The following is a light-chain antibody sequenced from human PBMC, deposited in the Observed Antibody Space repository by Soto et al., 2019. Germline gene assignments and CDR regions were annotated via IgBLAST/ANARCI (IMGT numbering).Light chain of an antibody. Sequence: DIVMTQSPDSLAVSLGERATINCKSSQRVLYSSNNKNYYAWYQQKPGQPPKLLIYWASTRESGVPDRFSGSGSGTDFTLTISSLQAEDVAAYYCQQYYSIPRTFGQGTKVEIK. CDR2: WAS. J-gene: IGKJ1*01. CDR1: QRVLYSSNNKNY. CDR3: QQYYSIPRT. V-gene: IGKV4-1*01.